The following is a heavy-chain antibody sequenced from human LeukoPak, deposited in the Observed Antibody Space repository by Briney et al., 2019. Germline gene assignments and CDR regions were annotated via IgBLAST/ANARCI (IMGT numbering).Heavy chain of an antibody. J-gene: IGHJ4*02. D-gene: IGHD2-2*02. CDR1: GGSISSSSYY. Sequence: PSETLSLTCTVSGGSISSSSYYWAWIRQPPGKGLEWIGEINHSGSTNYNPSLKSRVTISVDTSKNQFSLKLSSVTAADTAVYYCARWVGYCSSTSCYMGYWGQGTLVTVSS. CDR3: ARWVGYCSSTSCYMGY. CDR2: INHSGST. V-gene: IGHV4-39*07.